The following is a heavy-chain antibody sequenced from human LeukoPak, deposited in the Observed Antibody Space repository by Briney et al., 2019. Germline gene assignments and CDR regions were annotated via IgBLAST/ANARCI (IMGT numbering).Heavy chain of an antibody. J-gene: IGHJ5*02. CDR2: ISYDGSNK. Sequence: GGSLRLSCAASGFTFSSYAMHWVRQAPGKGLEWVAVISYDGSNKYYADSVKGRFTISRDNSKNTLYLQMNSLRAEDTAVYYCARDQDNSSGQYLSWFDPWGQGTLVTVSS. V-gene: IGHV3-30-3*01. D-gene: IGHD6-19*01. CDR3: ARDQDNSSGQYLSWFDP. CDR1: GFTFSSYA.